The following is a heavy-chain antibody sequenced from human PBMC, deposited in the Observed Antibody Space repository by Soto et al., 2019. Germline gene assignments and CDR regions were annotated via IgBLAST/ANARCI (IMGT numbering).Heavy chain of an antibody. CDR3: ARGSPPTFDY. V-gene: IGHV1-3*01. CDR1: GYTFSNYA. Sequence: EASVKVSCKASGYTFSNYAIHWVRQAPGQRLEWMGWINAGNGNTKSSQKFQGRVTITRDTSASTAYMELSSLRSEDTAVYYCARGSPPTFDYWGQGTLVTSPQ. CDR2: INAGNGNT. J-gene: IGHJ4*02. D-gene: IGHD1-26*01.